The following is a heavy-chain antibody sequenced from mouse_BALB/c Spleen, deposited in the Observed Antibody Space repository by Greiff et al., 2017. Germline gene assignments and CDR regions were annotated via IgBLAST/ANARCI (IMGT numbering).Heavy chain of an antibody. CDR3: ARAGMITNYYAMDY. Sequence: EVQVVESGGGLVKPGGSLKLSCAASGFTFSDYYMYWVRQTPEKRLEWVATISDGGSYTYYPDSVKGRFTISRDNAKNNLYLQMSSLKSEDTAMYYCARAGMITNYYAMDYWGQGTSVTVSS. J-gene: IGHJ4*01. CDR2: ISDGGSYT. V-gene: IGHV5-4*02. CDR1: GFTFSDYY. D-gene: IGHD2-4*01.